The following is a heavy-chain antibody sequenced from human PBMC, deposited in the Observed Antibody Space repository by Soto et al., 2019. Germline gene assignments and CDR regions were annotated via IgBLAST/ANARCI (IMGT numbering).Heavy chain of an antibody. CDR2: TYKSWAT. J-gene: IGHJ5*01. Sequence: TSETPSLPCSVSGDSLSNLYYFFAWVRPPPGQSLDYIVYTYKSWATYYKPSFEIRVASCVDTSKSQFSLNVTSVTAADTAVYFCARGRYCLTGRCFPNWFDSWGQGAMVTVSS. CDR3: ARGRYCLTGRCFPNWFDS. V-gene: IGHV4-30-4*01. D-gene: IGHD7-27*01. CDR1: GDSLSNLYYF.